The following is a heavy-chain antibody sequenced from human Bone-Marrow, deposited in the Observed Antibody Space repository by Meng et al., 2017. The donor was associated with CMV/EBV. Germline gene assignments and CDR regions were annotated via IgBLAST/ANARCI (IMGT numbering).Heavy chain of an antibody. J-gene: IGHJ5*02. V-gene: IGHV3-74*01. D-gene: IGHD6-25*01. Sequence: SCAASGFTVSTCWMHWVRQAPGKGLVWVSHIKPDGTTTGYADSVRGRFTISRDNAKNTLYLQMTSLRVEDTAVYYCARESSGRGLDPWGQGTLVTVSS. CDR2: IKPDGTTT. CDR3: ARESSGRGLDP. CDR1: GFTVSTCW.